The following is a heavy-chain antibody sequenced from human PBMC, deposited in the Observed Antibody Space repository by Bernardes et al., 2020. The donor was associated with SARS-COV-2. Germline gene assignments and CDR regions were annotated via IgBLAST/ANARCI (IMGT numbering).Heavy chain of an antibody. D-gene: IGHD3-3*01. CDR2: IYYSGST. J-gene: IGHJ4*02. CDR1: GGSISSSSYY. V-gene: IGHV4-39*01. CDR3: ARLTPGSRPPYYDFWSGYFLGGIPFDY. Sequence: SETLSLTCTVSGGSISSSSYYWGWIRQPPGKGLEWIGSIYYSGSTYYNPSLKSRVTISVDTSKNQFSLKLSSVTAADTAVYYCARLTPGSRPPYYDFWSGYFLGGIPFDYWGQGTLVTVSS.